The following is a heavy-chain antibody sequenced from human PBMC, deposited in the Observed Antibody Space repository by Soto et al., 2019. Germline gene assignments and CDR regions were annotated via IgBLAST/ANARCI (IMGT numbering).Heavy chain of an antibody. CDR2: IIPLLNTV. V-gene: IGHV1-69*08. CDR3: ARDEAAHTLDP. D-gene: IGHD6-13*01. J-gene: IGHJ5*02. Sequence: SVKVSCKTSGGTFSNDIITWVRQAPGQGLEWMGRIIPLLNTVNYAQKFQGRVTITADKSTGTAYMEMNSLTSEDTAVDYCARDEAAHTLDPWGQGILVTVSS. CDR1: GGTFSNDI.